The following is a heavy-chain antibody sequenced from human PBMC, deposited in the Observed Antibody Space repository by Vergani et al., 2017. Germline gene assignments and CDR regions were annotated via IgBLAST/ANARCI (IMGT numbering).Heavy chain of an antibody. CDR1: GGTFSSYA. CDR2: IIPIFGTA. D-gene: IGHD3-22*01. CDR3: ARDPDYYDSSADEGQSEYFDL. Sequence: QVQLVQSGAEVKKPGSSVKVSCKASGGTFSSYAISWVRQAPGQGLEWMGGIIPIFGTANYAQKFQGRVTITADESTSTAYMELSSLRSEDTAVYYCARDPDYYDSSADEGQSEYFDLWGRGTLVTVSS. J-gene: IGHJ2*01. V-gene: IGHV1-69*01.